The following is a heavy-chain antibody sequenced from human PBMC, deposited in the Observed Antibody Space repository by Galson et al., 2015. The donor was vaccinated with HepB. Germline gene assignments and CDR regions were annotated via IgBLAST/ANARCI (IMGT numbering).Heavy chain of an antibody. Sequence: SLRLSCAASGFIFSNYAMTWVRQAPGKGLEWVSSIKDGDHDTYYADSVKGRFTISRDNSQNTLFLQMNSLGAEDTAVYYCAKQASVYIRSRLDIWGQGTMVTVSS. V-gene: IGHV3-23*01. CDR1: GFIFSNYA. J-gene: IGHJ3*02. CDR2: IKDGDHDT. CDR3: AKQASVYIRSRLDI. D-gene: IGHD5/OR15-5a*01.